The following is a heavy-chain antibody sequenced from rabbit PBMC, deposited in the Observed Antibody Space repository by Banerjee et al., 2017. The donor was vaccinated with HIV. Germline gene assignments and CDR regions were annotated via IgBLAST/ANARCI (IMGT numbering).Heavy chain of an antibody. CDR3: ARAGEGGDGYLNL. J-gene: IGHJ4*01. CDR1: GFSFNNRYY. CDR2: IASGSSGDT. V-gene: IGHV1S40*01. Sequence: QSLEESGGDLVKPGASLTLTCTASGFSFNNRYYMCWVRQAPGKGLEWVACIASGSSGDTYYASWAKGRFTISKTPSTTVTLQMASLTVADTATYFCARAGEGGDGYLNLWGQGTLVTVS. D-gene: IGHD5-1*01.